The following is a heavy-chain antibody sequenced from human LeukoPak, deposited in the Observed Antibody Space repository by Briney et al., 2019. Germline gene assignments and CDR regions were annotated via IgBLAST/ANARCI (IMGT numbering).Heavy chain of an antibody. CDR3: VKTMMTCGGVIRTDAFDI. J-gene: IGHJ3*02. D-gene: IGHD3-16*01. V-gene: IGHV3-64D*06. CDR2: INNNGDST. Sequence: PGGSLRLSCSASGFTFSTLAMHWVRQAPGKRLEYVSGINNNGDSTYYSDSVKARLTISRDNSKNTLFLQMASLRAEDTAAYYCVKTMMTCGGVIRTDAFDIWGQGTMVIVSS. CDR1: GFTFSTLA.